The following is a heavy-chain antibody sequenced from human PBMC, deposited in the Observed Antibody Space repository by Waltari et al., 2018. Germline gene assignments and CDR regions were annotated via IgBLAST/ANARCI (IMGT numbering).Heavy chain of an antibody. D-gene: IGHD3-22*01. V-gene: IGHV4-34*01. Sequence: QVQLQQWGAGLLKPSETLSLTCAVYGGSFSGYYWSWIRQPPGKGLEWIGEINHSGSTNYNPSLKSRVTISVDTSKNQFSLKLSSVTAADTAVYYCARGYYYDSRGISPPFDYWGQGTLVTVSS. CDR1: GGSFSGYY. CDR2: INHSGST. J-gene: IGHJ4*02. CDR3: ARGYYYDSRGISPPFDY.